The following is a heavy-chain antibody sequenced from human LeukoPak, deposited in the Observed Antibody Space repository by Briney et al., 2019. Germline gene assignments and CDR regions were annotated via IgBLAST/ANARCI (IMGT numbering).Heavy chain of an antibody. J-gene: IGHJ4*02. V-gene: IGHV4-34*01. D-gene: IGHD3-10*01. Sequence: PSETLSLTCAVYVGSFSVYYWSWIRERPGKGREWRWEINHSGSTNYNPSLKSRVTISVDTSKNQFSLKLSSVTAADTAVYYCARRRHYYGSGSPFDYWGQGTLVTVSS. CDR3: ARRRHYYGSGSPFDY. CDR1: VGSFSVYY. CDR2: INHSGST.